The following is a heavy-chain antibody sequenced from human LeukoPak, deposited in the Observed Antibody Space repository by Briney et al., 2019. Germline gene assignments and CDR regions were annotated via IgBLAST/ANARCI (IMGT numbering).Heavy chain of an antibody. CDR3: AKSSSGGY. D-gene: IGHD6-19*01. Sequence: GRFTISRDNAKNSLYLQMNSLRAEDTAVYYCAKSSSGGYWGQGTLVTVSS. J-gene: IGHJ4*02. V-gene: IGHV3-11*03.